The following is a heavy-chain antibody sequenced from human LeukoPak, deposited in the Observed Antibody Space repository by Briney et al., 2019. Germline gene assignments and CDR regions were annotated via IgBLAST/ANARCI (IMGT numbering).Heavy chain of an antibody. CDR2: FDPEDGET. Sequence: ASVKVSCKVSGYTLTELSMHWVRQAPGKGLEWMGGFDPEDGETIYAQKFQGRVTMTEDTSTDTAYMELSSLRSEDTAVYYCATDLGRTYYYDSSGSRYYYHYGMDVWGQGTTVTVSS. V-gene: IGHV1-24*01. CDR3: ATDLGRTYYYDSSGSRYYYHYGMDV. J-gene: IGHJ6*02. D-gene: IGHD3-22*01. CDR1: GYTLTELS.